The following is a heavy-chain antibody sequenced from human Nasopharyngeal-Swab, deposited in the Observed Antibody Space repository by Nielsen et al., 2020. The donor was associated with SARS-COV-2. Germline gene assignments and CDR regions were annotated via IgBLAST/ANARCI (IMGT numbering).Heavy chain of an antibody. D-gene: IGHD5-12*01. CDR2: ISSSSSYI. CDR1: GFTFSSYS. Sequence: GESLKISCAASGFTFSSYSMNWVRQAPGKGLEWVSSISSSSSYIYYADSVKGRFTISRDNAKNSLYLQMNSLRAEDTALYYCAKGWVATTSLLDYWGQGTLVTVSS. J-gene: IGHJ4*02. CDR3: AKGWVATTSLLDY. V-gene: IGHV3-21*04.